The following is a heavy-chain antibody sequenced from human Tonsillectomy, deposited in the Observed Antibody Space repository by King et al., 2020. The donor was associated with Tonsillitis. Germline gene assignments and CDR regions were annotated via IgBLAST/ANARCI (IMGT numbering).Heavy chain of an antibody. CDR3: ARDRFLEWLLSNYYYYMDV. V-gene: IGHV3-21*01. CDR1: GFTFSSYS. Sequence: VQLVESGGGLVKPGGSLRLSCAASGFTFSSYSMNWVRQAPGKGLEWVSSISSSSSYIYYADSVKGRFTISRDNAKNLLYLQMNSLRAEDTAVYYCARDRFLEWLLSNYYYYMDVWGKGTTVTVSS. CDR2: ISSSSSYI. J-gene: IGHJ6*03. D-gene: IGHD3-3*01.